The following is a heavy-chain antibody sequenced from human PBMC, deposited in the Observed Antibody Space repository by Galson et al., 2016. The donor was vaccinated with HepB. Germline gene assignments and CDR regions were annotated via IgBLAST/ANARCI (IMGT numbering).Heavy chain of an antibody. CDR2: ISYDGSNK. V-gene: IGHV3-30-3*01. J-gene: IGHJ3*02. CDR3: ARGGTPYDFWTTGAFDI. CDR1: GFTFSSYA. D-gene: IGHD3-3*01. Sequence: SLRLSCAASGFTFSSYAMHWVRQAPGKGLEWVALISYDGSNKYYADSVKGRFTLSRDNSKNTLYLQMNSLRAEDTAVYYCARGGTPYDFWTTGAFDIRGQGTMVTVSS.